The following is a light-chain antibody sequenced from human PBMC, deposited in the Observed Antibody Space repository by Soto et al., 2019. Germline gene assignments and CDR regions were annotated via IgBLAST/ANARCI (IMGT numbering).Light chain of an antibody. CDR1: NSDVGDYSY. CDR2: DVS. J-gene: IGLJ2*01. CDR3: CSYTGRYIWV. Sequence: QSALTQPRSVXXSPGQSVTISCTGTNSDVGDYSYVSWYQQHPGKAPKLLIYDVSKRPSGVPDRFSGSKSGNTASLTISGLQGEDEADYFCCSYTGRYIWVFGGGTKLTVL. V-gene: IGLV2-11*01.